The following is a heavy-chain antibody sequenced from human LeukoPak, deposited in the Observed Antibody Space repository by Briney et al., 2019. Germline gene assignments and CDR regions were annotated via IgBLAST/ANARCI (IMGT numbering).Heavy chain of an antibody. J-gene: IGHJ5*02. D-gene: IGHD3-10*02. V-gene: IGHV4-39*01. CDR2: IYYSGST. CDR1: GGCSSSSGCY. Sequence: PSETLSLTCTESGGCSSSSGCYCGWIRQPPGMSLEWIGSIYYSGSTYYNPSLKSRVTISVDTSKNQFSLNLNSVTAADTALYYCASHSSYVSPFRSWGRGPLVTVSP. CDR3: ASHSSYVSPFRS.